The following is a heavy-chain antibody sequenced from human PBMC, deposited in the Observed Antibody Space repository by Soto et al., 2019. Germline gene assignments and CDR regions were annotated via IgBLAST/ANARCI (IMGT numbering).Heavy chain of an antibody. Sequence: SETLSLTCTVSGGSISSGDYYWSWIRQPPGKDLEWIGYIYNSGRTSYNPSLESRFTISVDTSKNQFSLRLTSVTAADTAVYSCARDLGARSGALDIWGQGTKVTVSS. J-gene: IGHJ3*02. CDR2: IYNSGRT. CDR1: GGSISSGDYY. CDR3: ARDLGARSGALDI. V-gene: IGHV4-30-4*01. D-gene: IGHD3-16*01.